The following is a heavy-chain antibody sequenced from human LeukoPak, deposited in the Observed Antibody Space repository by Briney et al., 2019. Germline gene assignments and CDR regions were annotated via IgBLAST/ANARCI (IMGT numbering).Heavy chain of an antibody. CDR3: ARLLWLVKYNWFDP. Sequence: GESLKISCQGSGYSFTSYWIGWVRQLPGKGLEWMGIIYPGDSDTRYSPSFQGQVTISADKSISTAYLQWSSLKASDTAMYYCARLLWLVKYNWFDPWGQGTLVTVSS. V-gene: IGHV5-51*01. CDR1: GYSFTSYW. CDR2: IYPGDSDT. D-gene: IGHD6-19*01. J-gene: IGHJ5*02.